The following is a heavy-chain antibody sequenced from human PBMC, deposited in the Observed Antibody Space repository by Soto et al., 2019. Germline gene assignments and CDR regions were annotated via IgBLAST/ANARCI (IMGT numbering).Heavy chain of an antibody. V-gene: IGHV1-46*01. CDR3: ARNQAAGDV. Sequence: GASVKVSCKASGYTFTHYYIHWVRQAPGQGLEWVGIINPNGGSTNYAQNFQGRVTLTRDMSTSTVYMELSSLRSEDTALYYCARNQAAGDVWGQGTLVTVSS. J-gene: IGHJ4*02. CDR1: GYTFTHYY. D-gene: IGHD6-13*01. CDR2: INPNGGST.